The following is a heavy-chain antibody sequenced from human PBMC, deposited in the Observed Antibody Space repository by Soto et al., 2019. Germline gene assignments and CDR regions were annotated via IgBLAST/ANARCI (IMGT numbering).Heavy chain of an antibody. CDR1: GFTFSSYS. D-gene: IGHD2-2*01. J-gene: IGHJ6*03. Sequence: EVQLVESGGGLVQPGGSLRLSCAASGFTFSSYSMNWVRQAPGKGLEWVSYISSSSSTIYYADSVKGRFTISRDNAKNSLYLQMNSLRAEDTAVYYCAREGYCSSTSCPGGYYYYYMDVWGKGTTVTVSS. CDR2: ISSSSSTI. V-gene: IGHV3-48*01. CDR3: AREGYCSSTSCPGGYYYYYMDV.